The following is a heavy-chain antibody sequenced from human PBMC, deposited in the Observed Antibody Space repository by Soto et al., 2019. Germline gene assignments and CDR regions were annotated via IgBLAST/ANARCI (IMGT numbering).Heavy chain of an antibody. J-gene: IGHJ5*02. CDR1: GGSISSYR. CDR3: GRESGETWDYEAS. CDR2: LNTYGNT. D-gene: IGHD1-7*01. Sequence: SETLSLTCTVSGGSISSYRWSWIRQPAGKGLEWIGRLNTYGNTHYNPSLKSRVTVSVDPSRNQFFLTLRSVTAADSAVYHCGRESGETWDYEASWGQGTPVTVSS. V-gene: IGHV4-4*07.